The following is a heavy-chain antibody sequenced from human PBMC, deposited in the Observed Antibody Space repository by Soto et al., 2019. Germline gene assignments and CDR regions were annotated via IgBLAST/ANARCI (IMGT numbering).Heavy chain of an antibody. CDR2: ISDSGSTI. CDR3: ARARGGYGFPDV. Sequence: PGGSLRLSCAVSGFTFSDYYMSWIRQAPGKGLEWLSHISDSGSTINYADSVKGRFTISRDNAKNSLYLQMNSLSAEDTAVYYCARARGGYGFPDVWGQGTTVTVSS. J-gene: IGHJ6*02. D-gene: IGHD3-10*01. CDR1: GFTFSDYY. V-gene: IGHV3-11*04.